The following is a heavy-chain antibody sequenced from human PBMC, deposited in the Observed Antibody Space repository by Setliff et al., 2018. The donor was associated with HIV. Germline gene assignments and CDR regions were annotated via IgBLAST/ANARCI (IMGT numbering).Heavy chain of an antibody. CDR2: ISGYNGQT. D-gene: IGHD3-16*01. CDR3: ARARYGGFDH. CDR1: GYNFDSFA. Sequence: GASVKVSCKASGYNFDSFAVIWVRQAPGQGLEWMGWISGYNGQTKDAQKFQGRLIMTTDTATSTPYMEMRSLRSDDTAIYYCARARYGGFDHWGQGSLVTVSS. V-gene: IGHV1-18*01. J-gene: IGHJ4*02.